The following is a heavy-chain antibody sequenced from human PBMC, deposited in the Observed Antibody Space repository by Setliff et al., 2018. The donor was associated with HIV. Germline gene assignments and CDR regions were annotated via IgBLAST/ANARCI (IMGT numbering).Heavy chain of an antibody. J-gene: IGHJ4*02. CDR3: ARMGSGWLYFDY. CDR1: GYIFTSYL. V-gene: IGHV1-18*01. CDR2: ISASNGDT. Sequence: ASVKVSCKASGYIFTSYLISWVRQAPGHGLEWMGWISASNGDTNYAQKFQGRVTMTTDTSTTTAYMELKSLRSDDTAVYYCARMGSGWLYFDYWGQGTLVTVSS. D-gene: IGHD6-19*01.